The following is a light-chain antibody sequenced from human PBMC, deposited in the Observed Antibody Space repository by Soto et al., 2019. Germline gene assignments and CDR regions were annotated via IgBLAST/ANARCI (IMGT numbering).Light chain of an antibody. J-gene: IGKJ2*03. V-gene: IGKV1-39*01. CDR1: QNIGIY. CDR3: QQIFGTRYS. CDR2: AAS. Sequence: DVQMTQSPSSLSASVGDRVTITCRASQNIGIYLNWYQQNPGKAPKPLIYAASTLLSGVPSRFSGSGSGTDFTLTINSLQPEDFATYYCQQIFGTRYSFGQGTELEIK.